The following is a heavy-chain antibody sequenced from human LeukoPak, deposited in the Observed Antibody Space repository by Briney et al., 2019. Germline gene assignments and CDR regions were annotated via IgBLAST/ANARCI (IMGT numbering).Heavy chain of an antibody. J-gene: IGHJ4*02. Sequence: GGSPRLSCAGSGFTFSNYWMSWVRQAPGKGLEWVANIKQDGREIYYLDSVKGRFTVSRDNAKSSLYLQMTSLRAEDTAVYYCVRYRDNSGPYDYWGQGTLVTVSS. D-gene: IGHD6-19*01. V-gene: IGHV3-7*01. CDR3: VRYRDNSGPYDY. CDR1: GFTFSNYW. CDR2: IKQDGREI.